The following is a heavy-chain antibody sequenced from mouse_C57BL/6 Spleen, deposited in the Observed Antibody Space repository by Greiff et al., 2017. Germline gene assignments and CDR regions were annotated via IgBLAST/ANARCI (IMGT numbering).Heavy chain of an antibody. CDR2: ISYDGSN. CDR3: ARSPTVDFDY. V-gene: IGHV3-6*01. J-gene: IGHJ2*01. D-gene: IGHD1-1*01. Sequence: ESGPGLVKPSQSLSLTCSVTGYSITSGYYWNWIRQFPGNKLEWMGYISYDGSNNYNPSLKNRISITRDTSKNQFFLKLNSVTTEDTATYYCARSPTVDFDYWGQGTTLTVSS. CDR1: GYSITSGYY.